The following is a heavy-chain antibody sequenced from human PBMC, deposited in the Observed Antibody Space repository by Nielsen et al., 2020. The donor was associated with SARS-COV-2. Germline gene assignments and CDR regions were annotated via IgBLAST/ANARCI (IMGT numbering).Heavy chain of an antibody. D-gene: IGHD4-11*01. Sequence: SLKISCAASGFTFDDDAMHWTRQAPGKGLEWVSTISWNSGSIGYADSVKGRFTVSRDNAKNSLFLQMSSLRAEDTAFYYCVKDGRRNNFEFWGQGTLVTVSS. CDR1: GFTFDDDA. J-gene: IGHJ4*02. CDR2: ISWNSGSI. CDR3: VKDGRRNNFEF. V-gene: IGHV3-9*01.